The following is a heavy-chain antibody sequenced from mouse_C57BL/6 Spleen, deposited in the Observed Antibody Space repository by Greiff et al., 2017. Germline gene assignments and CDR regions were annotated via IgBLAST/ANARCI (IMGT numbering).Heavy chain of an antibody. CDR1: GFTFTDYY. Sequence: EVMLVESGGGLVQPGGSLSLSCAASGFTFTDYYMCWVRQPPGKALEWLGFIRNNTNGYTTEYSASVKGRFTISRDNSQSILYLQMNALRAEDSATYYGASYVYYGSYLYFEGWGTGTTVTVAS. J-gene: IGHJ1*03. CDR3: ASYVYYGSYLYFEG. V-gene: IGHV7-3*01. CDR2: IRNNTNGYTT. D-gene: IGHD2-1*01.